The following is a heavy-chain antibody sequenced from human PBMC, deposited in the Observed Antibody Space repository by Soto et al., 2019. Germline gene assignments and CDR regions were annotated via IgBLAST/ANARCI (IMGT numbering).Heavy chain of an antibody. D-gene: IGHD6-13*01. Sequence: RGGSLRLSCAASGFTFDDYAMHWVRQAPGKGLEWVSLISGDGGSTYYADSVKGRFTISRDNSKNSLYMQMNSLRTEDTALYYCAKDLAAAGTGYYYYYYGMDVWGQGTTVTVSS. J-gene: IGHJ6*02. V-gene: IGHV3-43*02. CDR3: AKDLAAAGTGYYYYYYGMDV. CDR1: GFTFDDYA. CDR2: ISGDGGST.